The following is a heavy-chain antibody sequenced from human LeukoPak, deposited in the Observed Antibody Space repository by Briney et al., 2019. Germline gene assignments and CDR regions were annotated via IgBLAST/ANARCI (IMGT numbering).Heavy chain of an antibody. Sequence: GGSLRLSCAGSGFTFSSYGMSWVRQAPGKGLEWVSAIRGTGTSTYYADSVKGRFTISRDNSKNTLYLQMNSLRAEDTAVYYCAKVTYGSGIYGAFDYWGQGTLVTVSS. D-gene: IGHD3-10*01. CDR1: GFTFSSYG. CDR2: IRGTGTST. CDR3: AKVTYGSGIYGAFDY. V-gene: IGHV3-23*01. J-gene: IGHJ4*02.